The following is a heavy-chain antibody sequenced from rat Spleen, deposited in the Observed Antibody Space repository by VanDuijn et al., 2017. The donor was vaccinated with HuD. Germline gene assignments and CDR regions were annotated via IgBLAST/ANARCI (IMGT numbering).Heavy chain of an antibody. CDR1: GFSLTSYN. J-gene: IGHJ4*01. CDR3: ARDDNSGYVMDA. D-gene: IGHD4-3*01. Sequence: QVQLKESGPGLVQPSQTLSLTCTVSGFSLTSYNVHWVRQPTGKGLEWMGVIWTGGSTDYNSALKSRLSISRDTSKSQVFLKMNSLQTEDIATYYCARDDNSGYVMDAWGQGASVTVPS. V-gene: IGHV2-30*01. CDR2: IWTGGST.